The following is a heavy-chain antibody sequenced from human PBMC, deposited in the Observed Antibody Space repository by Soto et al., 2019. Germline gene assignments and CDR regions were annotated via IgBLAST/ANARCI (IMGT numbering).Heavy chain of an antibody. V-gene: IGHV2-5*02. D-gene: IGHD3-16*01. CDR2: IYWDDDK. CDR1: GFSLSTRGVG. CDR3: AHKGGGDRILDY. Sequence: QITLKESGPTLVKPTQTLTLTCTFSGFSLSTRGVGVGWIRQPPGKALEWLAIIYWDDDKRYSPSLKSRLTITKDTSKIQVVLTITNMAPVDTATYYCAHKGGGDRILDYWGQGTLVTVSS. J-gene: IGHJ4*02.